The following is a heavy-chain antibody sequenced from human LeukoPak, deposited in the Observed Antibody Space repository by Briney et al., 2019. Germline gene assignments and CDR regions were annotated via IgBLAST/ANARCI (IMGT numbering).Heavy chain of an antibody. J-gene: IGHJ4*02. D-gene: IGHD2-21*02. CDR1: GFTLNSYA. V-gene: IGHV3-23*01. Sequence: GGSLRLSCAASGFTLNSYAMRWARHAPRKGLEWVSVISGRGGSSYYADSVKGLFTISRDNSKNTLYLQMNSLRAEDTAVYYCAKESAYCGSDCRSLSDYWGQGTLVTVSS. CDR2: ISGRGGSS. CDR3: AKESAYCGSDCRSLSDY.